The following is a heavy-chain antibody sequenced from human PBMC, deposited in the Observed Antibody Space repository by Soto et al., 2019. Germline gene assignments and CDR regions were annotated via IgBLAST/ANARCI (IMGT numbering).Heavy chain of an antibody. V-gene: IGHV3-7*03. CDR2: IKRDGSEK. D-gene: IGHD1-26*01. CDR1: GFIFSSYW. CDR3: AREPHEVRPLSGDAFDI. Sequence: GGSLRLSCGASGFIFSSYWMSWVRQAPGKGLEWVANIKRDGSEKYYVDSVKGRFTISRDNAKRSVYLQMNSLRAEDTAVYYCAREPHEVRPLSGDAFDIWGQGKMVTVSS. J-gene: IGHJ3*02.